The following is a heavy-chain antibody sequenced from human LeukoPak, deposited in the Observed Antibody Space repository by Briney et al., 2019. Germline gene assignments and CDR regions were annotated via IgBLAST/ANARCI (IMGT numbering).Heavy chain of an antibody. CDR3: AREGMYSSSPYVGYYMDV. V-gene: IGHV3-64*02. J-gene: IGHJ6*03. D-gene: IGHD6-13*01. CDR2: INSNGGST. CDR1: GFGFSNYA. Sequence: GGSLRLSCAASGFGFSNYAMHWVRRAPGKGPEYVSAINSNGGSTYYADSVKGRFTISRDNAKNTLYLQMDSLRPEDIGVYYCAREGMYSSSPYVGYYMDVWGKGAAVTVSS.